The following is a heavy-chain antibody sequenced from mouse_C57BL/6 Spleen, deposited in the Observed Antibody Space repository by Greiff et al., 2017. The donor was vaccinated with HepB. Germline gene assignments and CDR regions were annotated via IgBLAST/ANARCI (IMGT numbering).Heavy chain of an antibody. V-gene: IGHV1-78*01. J-gene: IGHJ4*01. CDR3: AQGYGSYAMDY. D-gene: IGHD2-1*01. Sequence: QVQLQPSDAELVKPGASVKISCKVSGFTFTDHTIHWMKQRPEQGLEWIGYIYPRDGSTKYNEKFKGKATLTADKSSSTAYMQLNSLTSEDSAVYFCAQGYGSYAMDYWGQGTSVTVSS. CDR1: GFTFTDHT. CDR2: IYPRDGST.